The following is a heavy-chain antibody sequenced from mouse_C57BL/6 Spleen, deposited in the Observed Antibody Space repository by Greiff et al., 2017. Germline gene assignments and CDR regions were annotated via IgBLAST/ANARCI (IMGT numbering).Heavy chain of an antibody. CDR1: GFSLTSYA. Sequence: VNVVESGPGLVAPSQSLSITCTVSGFSLTSYAISWVRQPPGKGLEWLGVIWTGGGTNYNLALKSNLSISKDNSKSQVFLKMNSRQTDDTARYYCARGGVTTDYYAMDYGGQGTSVTVSS. CDR3: ARGGVTTDYYAMDY. V-gene: IGHV2-9-1*01. J-gene: IGHJ4*01. CDR2: IWTGGGT. D-gene: IGHD2-2*01.